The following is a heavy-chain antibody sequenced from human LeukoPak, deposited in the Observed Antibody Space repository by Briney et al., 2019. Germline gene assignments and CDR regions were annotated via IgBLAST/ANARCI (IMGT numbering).Heavy chain of an antibody. D-gene: IGHD6-13*01. CDR1: GGSFGGYY. CDR3: ARLAASPYYYYGMDV. CDR2: INHSGST. V-gene: IGHV4-34*01. Sequence: PSATLSLTCAVYGGSFGGYYWSWIRQPPGKGLEWIGEINHSGSTNYNPSLKSRVTISVDTSKNQFSLKLSSVTAADTAVYYCARLAASPYYYYGMDVWGQGTTVTVSS. J-gene: IGHJ6*02.